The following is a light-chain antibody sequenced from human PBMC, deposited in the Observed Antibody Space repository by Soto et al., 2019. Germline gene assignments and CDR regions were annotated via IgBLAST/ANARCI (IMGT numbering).Light chain of an antibody. CDR3: TSYAGSNIWV. V-gene: IGLV2-8*01. J-gene: IGLJ3*02. CDR2: EVS. CDR1: SSDVGGYNY. Sequence: QSALTQPPSASGSPGQSVTISCTGTSSDVGGYNYVSWYQQYPGKAPKLMIYEVSKRPSGVPDRFSGSKSGKMASLTVSGLQPEDEADYYCTSYAGSNIWVFGGGTQLTVL.